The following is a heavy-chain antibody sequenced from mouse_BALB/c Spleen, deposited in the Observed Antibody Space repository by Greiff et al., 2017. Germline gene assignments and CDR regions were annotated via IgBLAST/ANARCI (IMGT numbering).Heavy chain of an antibody. J-gene: IGHJ4*01. CDR2: ISSGGST. CDR1: GFTFSSYA. Sequence: EVKLVESGGGLVKPGGSLKLSCAASGFTFSSYAMSWVRQTPEKRLEWVASISSGGSTYYPDSVKGRFTISRDNARNILYLQMSSLRSEDTAMYYCARGYGSSYWAMDYWGQGTSVTVSS. D-gene: IGHD1-1*01. V-gene: IGHV5-6-5*01. CDR3: ARGYGSSYWAMDY.